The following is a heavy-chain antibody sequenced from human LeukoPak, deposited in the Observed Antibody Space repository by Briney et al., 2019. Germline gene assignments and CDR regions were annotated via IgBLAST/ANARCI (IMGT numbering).Heavy chain of an antibody. J-gene: IGHJ3*02. CDR3: ARGGTAVIAPYAFDI. V-gene: IGHV4-59*01. Sequence: PSETLSLTCTVSGVSISSYYWSWIRQPPGKRLECIGYIYYSGSTNCNPSVKSRVAMSVDTSKKQFSLKLSSLTAADTAVYYCARGGTAVIAPYAFDIWGQGTMVTVSS. CDR1: GVSISSYY. D-gene: IGHD4-23*01. CDR2: IYYSGST.